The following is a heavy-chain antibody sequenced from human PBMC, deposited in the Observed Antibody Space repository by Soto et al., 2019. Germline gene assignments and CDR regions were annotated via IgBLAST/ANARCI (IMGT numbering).Heavy chain of an antibody. D-gene: IGHD6-19*01. J-gene: IGHJ6*02. V-gene: IGHV1-46*01. CDR1: GYTFTNYY. Sequence: GASVKVSCKASGYTFTNYYMHWVRQAPGQGLEWMGIINPSGGSTSYAQKFQGRVTMTRDTSTSTVYMELSSLRSGDTAVYYCARAGYSSGWYDGYYYYYGMDVWGQGTTVTVSS. CDR3: ARAGYSSGWYDGYYYYYGMDV. CDR2: INPSGGST.